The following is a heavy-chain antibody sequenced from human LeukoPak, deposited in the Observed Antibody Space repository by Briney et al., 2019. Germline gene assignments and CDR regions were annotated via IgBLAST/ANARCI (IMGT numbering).Heavy chain of an antibody. CDR3: ARTLGDSRFDP. CDR1: GGSISGGHYY. V-gene: IGHV4-31*03. Sequence: TLSLTCTVSGGSISGGHYYWSWIRQHPGKGLEWIGYIFYSGATYYDPSLKSRVTISVDTSKNQFSLKVTSVTAADTAVYYCARTLGDSRFDPWGQGTLVTVSS. D-gene: IGHD2-21*01. CDR2: IFYSGAT. J-gene: IGHJ5*02.